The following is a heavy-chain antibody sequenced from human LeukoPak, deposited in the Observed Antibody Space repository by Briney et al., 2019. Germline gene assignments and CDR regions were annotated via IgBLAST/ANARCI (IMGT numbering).Heavy chain of an antibody. D-gene: IGHD3-10*01. CDR1: GFTFSTYG. V-gene: IGHV3-48*01. CDR3: ARGSGSYYPDYFDY. J-gene: IGHJ4*02. Sequence: GGSLRLSCVASGFTFSTYGMNWVRQAPGKGLEWVSYISRSITTIYYADSVKGRFTISRDNAENSLYLQMNGLRAEDTAVHYCARGSGSYYPDYFDYWGQGTLVTVSS. CDR2: ISRSITTI.